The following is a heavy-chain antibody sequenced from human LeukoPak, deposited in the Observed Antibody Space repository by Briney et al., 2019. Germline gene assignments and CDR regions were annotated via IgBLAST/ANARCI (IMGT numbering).Heavy chain of an antibody. CDR1: GGSVSSGSYY. V-gene: IGHV4-61*01. D-gene: IGHD6-13*01. J-gene: IGHJ1*01. Sequence: SETLSLTCTVSGGSVSSGSYYWSWIRQPPGKGLEWIGYIYYSGSTNYNPSLKSRVTISVDTSKNQFSLKLSSVTAADTAVYYCARGVAAAGRGGFQHWGQGTLVTVSS. CDR3: ARGVAAAGRGGFQH. CDR2: IYYSGST.